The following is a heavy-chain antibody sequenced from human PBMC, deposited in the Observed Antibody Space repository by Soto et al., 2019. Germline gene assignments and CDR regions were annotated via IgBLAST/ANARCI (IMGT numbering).Heavy chain of an antibody. J-gene: IGHJ4*02. Sequence: SETLSLTCTVSGGSMSSGIYYWSWIRQPPGKGLECIGFTSYSGTTYYNTSLWSRVSMSVDTSKNQFSLHVNSVTAADTAVYYCATMGTPVTGLYYFDHWRQGTLVTVSS. CDR3: ATMGTPVTGLYYFDH. CDR2: TSYSGTT. CDR1: GGSMSSGIYY. V-gene: IGHV4-30-4*01. D-gene: IGHD4-17*01.